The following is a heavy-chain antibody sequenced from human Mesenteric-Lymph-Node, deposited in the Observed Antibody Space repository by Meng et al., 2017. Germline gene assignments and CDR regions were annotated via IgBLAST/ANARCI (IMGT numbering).Heavy chain of an antibody. J-gene: IGHJ4*02. CDR1: GGSISGYY. D-gene: IGHD1-7*01. Sequence: GQLQESGPGLVQPSETLSLTCTVSGGSISGYYWSWIRQPPGKELEWIGYIHYSGSTNYKPSLKNRVTISVDTSKNQFSLKLSSVTAADTAVYYCARHPQFGTTMIEYWGQGTLVTVSS. CDR3: ARHPQFGTTMIEY. CDR2: IHYSGST. V-gene: IGHV4-59*08.